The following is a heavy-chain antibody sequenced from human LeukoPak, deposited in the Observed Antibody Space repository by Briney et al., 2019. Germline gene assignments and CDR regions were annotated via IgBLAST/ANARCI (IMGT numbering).Heavy chain of an antibody. V-gene: IGHV4-38-2*02. CDR3: ARCLNDDFWSGYYHIEPLGY. J-gene: IGHJ4*02. D-gene: IGHD3-3*01. CDR2: IYHSGST. CDR1: GYSISSGYY. Sequence: SETLSLTCTVSGYSISSGYYWGWIRQPPGKGLEWIGSIYHSGSTYYNPSLKSRVTISVDTSKNQFSLKLSSVTAADTAVYYCARCLNDDFWSGYYHIEPLGYWGQGTLVTVSS.